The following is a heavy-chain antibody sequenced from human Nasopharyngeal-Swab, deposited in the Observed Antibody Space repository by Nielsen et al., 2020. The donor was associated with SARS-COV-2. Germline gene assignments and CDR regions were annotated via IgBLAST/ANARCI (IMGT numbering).Heavy chain of an antibody. J-gene: IGHJ3*02. CDR1: GFTFSDYY. Sequence: GGSLRLSCAVSGFTFSDYYMSWIRQAPGKGLEWLAYINGSGTYTDYAASVKGRFVISRDNSKNTLYLQMNSLRAEDTAVYYCAKDTALYLAFDIWGQGTMVTVSS. CDR3: AKDTALYLAFDI. V-gene: IGHV3-11*05. D-gene: IGHD3-9*01. CDR2: INGSGTYT.